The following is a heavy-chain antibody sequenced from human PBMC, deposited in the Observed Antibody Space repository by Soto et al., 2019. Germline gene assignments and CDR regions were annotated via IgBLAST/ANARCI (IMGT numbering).Heavy chain of an antibody. CDR1: GGSISSGGYS. Sequence: QLQLQESGSGLVKPSQTLSLTCAVSGGSISSGGYSWSWIRQPPGKGLEWIGYIYHSGSTYYNPSLQSRSTISVNRAQNQFSLKLSSVTAADTAVYYCARGMTTVTTIDYWGQGTLVTVSS. CDR3: ARGMTTVTTIDY. D-gene: IGHD4-4*01. J-gene: IGHJ4*02. CDR2: IYHSGST. V-gene: IGHV4-30-2*01.